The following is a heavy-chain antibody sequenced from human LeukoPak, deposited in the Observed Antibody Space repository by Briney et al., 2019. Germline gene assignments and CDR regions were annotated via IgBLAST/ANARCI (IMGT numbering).Heavy chain of an antibody. V-gene: IGHV1-2*02. Sequence: ASVKVSCKASGYTFTDFYIHWVRQAPGQGLEWMGWIDPNSGDTKYVEKFQGRVTMTRDTSISTAYMELSRLRSDDTAVYYCARAPFNYYYYMDVWGKGTTVTVSS. CDR2: IDPNSGDT. CDR1: GYTFTDFY. D-gene: IGHD3-16*01. CDR3: ARAPFNYYYYMDV. J-gene: IGHJ6*03.